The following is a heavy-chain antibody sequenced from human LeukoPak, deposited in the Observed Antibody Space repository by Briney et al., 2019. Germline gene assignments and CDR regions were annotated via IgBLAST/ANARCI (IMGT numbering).Heavy chain of an antibody. CDR1: GGSISSDGYS. CDR2: IYHSGST. V-gene: IGHV4-30-2*01. CDR3: ARAQPKGGWFDP. D-gene: IGHD2-2*01. Sequence: SQTLSLTCAVSGGSISSDGYSWSWIRQPPGKGLEWNGYIYHSGSTYYNPSLKSRVTISVDRSKDQFSLKLSSVTAADTAVYYCARAQPKGGWFDPWGQGTLVTVSS. J-gene: IGHJ5*02.